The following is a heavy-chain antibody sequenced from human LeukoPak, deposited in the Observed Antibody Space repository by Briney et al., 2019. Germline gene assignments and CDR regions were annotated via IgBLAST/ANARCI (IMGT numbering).Heavy chain of an antibody. V-gene: IGHV3-30*04. CDR3: ARGGPRLRFLEWLPDPIAVAADGTFDY. D-gene: IGHD3-3*01. CDR2: ISYDGSNK. J-gene: IGHJ4*02. Sequence: GGSLRLSCAASGFTFSSYAMHWVRQAPGKGLEWVAVISYDGSNKYYADSVKGRFTISRDNSKNTLYLQMNSLRAEDTAVYYCARGGPRLRFLEWLPDPIAVAADGTFDYWGQGTLVTVSS. CDR1: GFTFSSYA.